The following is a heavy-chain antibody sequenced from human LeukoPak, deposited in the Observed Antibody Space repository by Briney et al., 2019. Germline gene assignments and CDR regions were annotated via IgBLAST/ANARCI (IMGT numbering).Heavy chain of an antibody. D-gene: IGHD1-26*01. CDR3: ATRITDSGSSHIDY. V-gene: IGHV1-69*02. CDR1: GGTFSSYT. CDR2: IIPILGIA. J-gene: IGHJ4*02. Sequence: SVKVSCKASGGTFSSYTISWVRQAPGQGLEWMGRIIPILGIANYAQKFQGRVTITADKSTGTAYMELSSLRSEDTAVYYCATRITDSGSSHIDYWGQGTLVTVSS.